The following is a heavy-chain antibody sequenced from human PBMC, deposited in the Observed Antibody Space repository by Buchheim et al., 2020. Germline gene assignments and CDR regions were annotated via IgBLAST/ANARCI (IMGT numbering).Heavy chain of an antibody. D-gene: IGHD6-13*01. Sequence: QVQLVESGGGMVQPGKSLRLSCAASGFNFRSYPMHWVRQAPGKGLEWVAVIPHDGDNKYYADSVKGRFTISRDNSKNTLYLQMNSLRAEDAAVYYCANMRSSSWYFDDWGQGTL. CDR2: IPHDGDNK. V-gene: IGHV3-30-3*01. CDR1: GFNFRSYP. CDR3: ANMRSSSWYFDD. J-gene: IGHJ4*02.